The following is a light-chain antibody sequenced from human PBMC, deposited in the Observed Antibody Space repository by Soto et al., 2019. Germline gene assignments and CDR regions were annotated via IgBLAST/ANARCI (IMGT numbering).Light chain of an antibody. Sequence: EIEMTQSPATLSLAPGERVTLSGRASESVSTNLAWYQQKAGQAPRLLIYGESTRATGIPARFSGSGSATEFTLTISSLQSEDFAVYYCQQYSIWRTFGQGTKVEIK. J-gene: IGKJ1*01. CDR1: ESVSTN. CDR3: QQYSIWRT. V-gene: IGKV3-15*01. CDR2: GES.